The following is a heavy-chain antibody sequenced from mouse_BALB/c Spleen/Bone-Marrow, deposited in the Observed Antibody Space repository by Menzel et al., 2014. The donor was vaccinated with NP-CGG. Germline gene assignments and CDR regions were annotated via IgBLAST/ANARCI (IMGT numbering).Heavy chain of an antibody. D-gene: IGHD4-1*01. CDR2: IDPSDSET. V-gene: IGHV1-69*02. Sequence: VKLVESGAELVKPGAPVKLSCKASGYTFTSYWMNWVKQRPGRGLEWIGRIDPSDSETHYNQKFKDKATLTVDKSSSTAYIQLSSLTSEDSAAYYCARNWVYFDYWGQGTTLTVSS. J-gene: IGHJ2*01. CDR3: ARNWVYFDY. CDR1: GYTFTSYW.